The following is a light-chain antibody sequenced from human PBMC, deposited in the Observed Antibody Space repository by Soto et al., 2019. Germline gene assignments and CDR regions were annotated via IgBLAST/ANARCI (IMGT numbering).Light chain of an antibody. CDR1: SSDIGGYNF. CDR3: SSYISSSTPHV. V-gene: IGLV2-14*03. J-gene: IGLJ1*01. CDR2: GVS. Sequence: QSVLTQPASVSGSPGQSITISCTGTSSDIGGYNFVSWYQHHPGKAPKLMIFGVSDRPSGVSDRFSGSKSGNTASLTISGLQAEDEADYYCSSYISSSTPHVFGTGTKVTDL.